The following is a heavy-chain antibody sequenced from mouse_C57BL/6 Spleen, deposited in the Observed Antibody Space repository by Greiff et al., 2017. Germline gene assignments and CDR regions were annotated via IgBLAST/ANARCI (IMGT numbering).Heavy chain of an antibody. CDR3: ARDNGTGDWYFDV. CDR2: ISDGGSYT. Sequence: EVKLQESGGGLVKPGGSLKLSCAASGFTFSSYAMSWVRQTPEKRLEWVATISDGGSYTYYPDNVKGRFTISRDNAKNTLYLQMSHLKSEDTAMYYCARDNGTGDWYFDVWGTGTTVTVSS. V-gene: IGHV5-4*01. J-gene: IGHJ1*03. CDR1: GFTFSSYA. D-gene: IGHD4-1*01.